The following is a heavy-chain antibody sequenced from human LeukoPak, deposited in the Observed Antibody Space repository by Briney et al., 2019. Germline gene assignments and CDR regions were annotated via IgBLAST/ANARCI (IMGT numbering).Heavy chain of an antibody. Sequence: SQTLSLICTVSGGSISSGSYYWSWIRQPAGKGLEWIGRIYTSGSTNYNPSLKSRVTISVDTSKNQFSLKLSSVTAADTAVYYCARAHGWLQSPSGYYYYGMDVWGQGTTVTVSS. CDR3: ARAHGWLQSPSGYYYYGMDV. CDR1: GGSISSGSYY. D-gene: IGHD5-24*01. J-gene: IGHJ6*02. V-gene: IGHV4-61*02. CDR2: IYTSGST.